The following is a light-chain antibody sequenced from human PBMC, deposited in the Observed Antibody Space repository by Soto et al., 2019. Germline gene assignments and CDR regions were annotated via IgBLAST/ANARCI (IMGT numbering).Light chain of an antibody. CDR2: EVG. CDR3: SSYTGSSTLYV. J-gene: IGLJ1*01. CDR1: SSDVGYYNY. Sequence: QSVLTQPASVSGSPGQSITISCTGTSSDVGYYNYVSWYQQHPGKAPKLMIYEVGKRPSGVSNRFSGSKSGNTASLTISGLQAEDEADYYCSSYTGSSTLYVFGTGTKVTVL. V-gene: IGLV2-14*01.